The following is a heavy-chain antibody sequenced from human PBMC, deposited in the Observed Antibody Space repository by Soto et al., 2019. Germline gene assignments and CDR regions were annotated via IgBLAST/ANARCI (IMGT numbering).Heavy chain of an antibody. Sequence: PVGSLRLSCAASGFSFSRYAIHWVRQAPGKGLEWVAVISKDGSHKYYLESVKGRFTISRDNSKNILSLHMNSLTNEDTAVYYCARSRSGAVADSFDFWGQGTLVTVSS. V-gene: IGHV3-30*04. J-gene: IGHJ4*02. CDR2: ISKDGSHK. CDR1: GFSFSRYA. CDR3: ARSRSGAVADSFDF. D-gene: IGHD3-10*01.